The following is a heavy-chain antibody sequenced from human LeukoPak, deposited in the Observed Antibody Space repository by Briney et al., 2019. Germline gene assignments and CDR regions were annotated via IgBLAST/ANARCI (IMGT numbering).Heavy chain of an antibody. J-gene: IGHJ5*02. D-gene: IGHD6-19*01. CDR3: ARGGWSRGWFDP. V-gene: IGHV3-11*01. Sequence: SGGSLILSCAASGFKFRDYYMSWIRQAPGKGLEWISYITMSGSVIQYSSPVKGRFTTSRDNARNSLYLQMNSLRADDTAVYYCARGGWSRGWFDPWGQGTLVTVSS. CDR1: GFKFRDYY. CDR2: ITMSGSVI.